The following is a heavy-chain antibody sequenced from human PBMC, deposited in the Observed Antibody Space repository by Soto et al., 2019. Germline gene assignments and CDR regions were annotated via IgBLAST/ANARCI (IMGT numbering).Heavy chain of an antibody. CDR3: AKVGLRLGGDY. CDR1: GFTFSNYA. CDR2: MSGSGTTT. D-gene: IGHD3-16*01. J-gene: IGHJ4*02. Sequence: EVQLLESGGTLVQPGGSLRLSCAASGFTFSNYAMSWVRQAPGKGLEWGSTMSGSGTTTYYADSVKGRFTISRDNSKNTLYLQMNSLRAEDTAVYYCAKVGLRLGGDYWGQGTLVTVSS. V-gene: IGHV3-23*01.